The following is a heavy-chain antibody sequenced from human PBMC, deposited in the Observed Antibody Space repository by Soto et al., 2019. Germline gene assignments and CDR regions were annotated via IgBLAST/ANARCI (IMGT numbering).Heavy chain of an antibody. CDR1: GDSINSTNYY. Sequence: PSETLSLTCTVSGDSINSTNYYWGWIRQPPGQGLEWIGSIYYSGSTYYTSSLKSRLTVSVDTSKNQSSLKLSSVTAADTALYYCARQRIVAAGTFVDYWGQGSLVTVSS. CDR3: ARQRIVAAGTFVDY. J-gene: IGHJ4*02. CDR2: IYYSGST. V-gene: IGHV4-39*01. D-gene: IGHD6-13*01.